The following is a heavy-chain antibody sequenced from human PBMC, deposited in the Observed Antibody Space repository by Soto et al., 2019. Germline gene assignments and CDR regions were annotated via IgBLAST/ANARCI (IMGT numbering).Heavy chain of an antibody. Sequence: PSETLSLTCAVSGDSISSYYWSWIRQPPGKGLEWIGYIYYSGSTNYNPSLKSRVTISVDTSKNQFSLKLGSVTAADTAVYYCARGEDCTNGVCYYHFDYWGQGTLVTVSS. D-gene: IGHD2-8*01. CDR2: IYYSGST. CDR1: GDSISSYY. J-gene: IGHJ4*02. V-gene: IGHV4-59*01. CDR3: ARGEDCTNGVCYYHFDY.